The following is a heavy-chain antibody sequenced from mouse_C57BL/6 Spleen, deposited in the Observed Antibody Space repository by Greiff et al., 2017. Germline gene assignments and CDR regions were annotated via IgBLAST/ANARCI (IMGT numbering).Heavy chain of an antibody. D-gene: IGHD2-4*01. CDR3: AGYDYDGYDFDY. Sequence: QVQLKQPGAELVKPGASVKMSCKASGYTFTSYWITWVKQRPGQGLEWIGDIYPGSGSTNYNEKFKSKATLTVDTSSSTAYMQLSILTSEDSAVYYCAGYDYDGYDFDYWGQGTTLTVSS. J-gene: IGHJ2*01. CDR1: GYTFTSYW. CDR2: IYPGSGST. V-gene: IGHV1-55*01.